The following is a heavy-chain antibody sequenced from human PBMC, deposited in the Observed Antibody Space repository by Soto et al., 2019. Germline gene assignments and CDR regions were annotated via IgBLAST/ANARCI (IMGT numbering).Heavy chain of an antibody. CDR3: AKRTTFLGGVSYYFDY. Sequence: GGSLRLSCAASGFTFSSYAMSWVRQAPGKGLEWVSAISGSGGSTYYADSVKGRFTISRDNSKNTLYLQMNSLRAEDTAVYYCAKRTTFLGGVSYYFDYWGQGTLVTVSS. D-gene: IGHD3-16*01. CDR2: ISGSGGST. CDR1: GFTFSSYA. J-gene: IGHJ4*02. V-gene: IGHV3-23*01.